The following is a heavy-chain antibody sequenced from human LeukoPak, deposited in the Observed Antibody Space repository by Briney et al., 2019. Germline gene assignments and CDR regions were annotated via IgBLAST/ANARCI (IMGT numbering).Heavy chain of an antibody. J-gene: IGHJ4*02. CDR3: TTEYYGGFDY. V-gene: IGHV3-23*01. Sequence: PGGSLRLSCAASEFDFSSHAMTWVRQAPGKGLEWVSAISISGSKTYYAAPVKGRFTISRDDSKRTVYLQMNSLKTEDTAVYFCTTEYYGGFDYWGQGTLVTVSS. D-gene: IGHD3-16*01. CDR2: ISISGSKT. CDR1: EFDFSSHA.